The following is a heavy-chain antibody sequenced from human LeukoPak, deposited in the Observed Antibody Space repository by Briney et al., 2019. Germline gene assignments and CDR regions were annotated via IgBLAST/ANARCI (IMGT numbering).Heavy chain of an antibody. CDR1: GYTLTGYY. Sequence: ASVKVSCKASGYTLTGYYMHWVRQAPGQGLEWMGWINPNSGGTNYAQKFQGRVTMTRDTSISTAYMELGRLRSDDTAVYYCARDLRGNWNYVGYWGQGTLVTVSS. CDR3: ARDLRGNWNYVGY. CDR2: INPNSGGT. D-gene: IGHD1-1*01. V-gene: IGHV1-2*02. J-gene: IGHJ4*02.